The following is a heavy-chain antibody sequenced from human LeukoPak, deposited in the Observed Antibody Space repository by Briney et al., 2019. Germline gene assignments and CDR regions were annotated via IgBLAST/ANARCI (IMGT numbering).Heavy chain of an antibody. V-gene: IGHV3-30*18. D-gene: IGHD6-13*01. J-gene: IGHJ6*02. CDR1: GFTFSDYG. Sequence: GGSLRLSCAASGFTFSDYGIHWVRQAPGKGLEWLAVISHDGGKRYYADSVKGRFIISRDDSKNTLYLQMNSLRVEDTAVYYCAKDESRYTGIWSYRGRDYNLYGMDVWGQGTTVTVSS. CDR3: AKDESRYTGIWSYRGRDYNLYGMDV. CDR2: ISHDGGKR.